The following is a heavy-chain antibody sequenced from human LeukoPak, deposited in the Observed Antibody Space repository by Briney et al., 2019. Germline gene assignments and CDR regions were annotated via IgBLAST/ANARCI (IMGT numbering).Heavy chain of an antibody. Sequence: SQTLSLTCAISGDRVSSNSAAWNWIRQSPSRGLEWLGRTYYRAKWYNDYAVSVKSRITSNPDTSKNQFSLQLNSVTPEDTAVYYCARADYDFWSGYLFDYWGQGTLVTVSS. V-gene: IGHV6-1*01. CDR3: ARADYDFWSGYLFDY. D-gene: IGHD3-3*01. CDR2: TYYRAKWYN. CDR1: GDRVSSNSAA. J-gene: IGHJ4*02.